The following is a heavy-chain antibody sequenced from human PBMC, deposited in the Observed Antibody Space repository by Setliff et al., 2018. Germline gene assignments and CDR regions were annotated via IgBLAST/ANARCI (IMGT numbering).Heavy chain of an antibody. CDR1: GYTFTTYW. CDR3: ARSPLDDAFDI. Sequence: PGESLKISCQGSGYTFTTYWIGWVRQMPGKGLELMGIIYPADSDPRYSPSFQGQVTISVDKSISTVYLHWSSLKASDTAMYYCARSPLDDAFDIWGQGTMVTVSS. CDR2: IYPADSDP. V-gene: IGHV5-51*01. J-gene: IGHJ3*02.